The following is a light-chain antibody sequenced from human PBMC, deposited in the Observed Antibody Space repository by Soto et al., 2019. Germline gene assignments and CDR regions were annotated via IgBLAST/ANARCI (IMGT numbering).Light chain of an antibody. CDR3: QQFSGSSYT. CDR1: HSVSSSY. J-gene: IGKJ2*01. Sequence: EIVVTQSPGALSLSPGDSATLSCRASHSVSSSYLAWYQQKPGQAPRLLIYSASSRATGIPDRFSGSGSGTDFTLTISRLEPEDFAVYYCQQFSGSSYTFGQGTKLEIK. CDR2: SAS. V-gene: IGKV3-20*01.